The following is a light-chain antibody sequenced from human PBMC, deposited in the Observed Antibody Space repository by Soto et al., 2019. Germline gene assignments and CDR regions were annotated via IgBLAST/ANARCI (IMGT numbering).Light chain of an antibody. CDR3: QQSYSTPLVT. CDR2: AAS. Sequence: DIRMTQSPSSLSACVGDRVSITCRASQSISSYLNWYQQKPGKAPKLLIYAASSLQSGVPSRFSGSGSGTDFTLTISSLQPEDFATYYCQQSYSTPLVTFGQGTRLEIK. CDR1: QSISSY. J-gene: IGKJ5*01. V-gene: IGKV1-39*01.